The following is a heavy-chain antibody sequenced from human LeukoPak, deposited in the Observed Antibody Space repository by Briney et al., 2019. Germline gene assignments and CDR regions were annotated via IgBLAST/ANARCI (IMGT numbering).Heavy chain of an antibody. J-gene: IGHJ4*02. CDR3: ARDGAERGGIFWSGYPTYFDY. V-gene: IGHV3-23*01. D-gene: IGHD3-3*01. Sequence: GGSLRLSCAASGFTFSSYAMSWVRQAPGKGLEWVSAISGSSGSTYYADSVKGRFTISRDNSKNTLYLQMNSLRAEDTAVYYCARDGAERGGIFWSGYPTYFDYWGQGTLVTVSS. CDR2: ISGSSGST. CDR1: GFTFSSYA.